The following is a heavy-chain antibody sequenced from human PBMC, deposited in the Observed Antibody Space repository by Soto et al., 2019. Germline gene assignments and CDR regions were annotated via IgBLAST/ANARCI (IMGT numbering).Heavy chain of an antibody. CDR2: ISYDGSLK. CDR3: AKDFKVSGSYYGSLNYYYGMDV. CDR1: GFTFSSYG. V-gene: IGHV3-30*18. D-gene: IGHD3-10*01. Sequence: QVHLVESGGGVAQPGRSLRLSCAASGFTFSSYGMHWVRQAPGKGLEWVAIISYDGSLKYYADSVKGRFTISRDNSKSALYLQMNSLRPGDTAVYYCAKDFKVSGSYYGSLNYYYGMDVWGQGTTVIVSS. J-gene: IGHJ6*01.